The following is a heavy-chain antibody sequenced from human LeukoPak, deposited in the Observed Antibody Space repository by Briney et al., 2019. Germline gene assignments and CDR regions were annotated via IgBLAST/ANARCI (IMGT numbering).Heavy chain of an antibody. CDR1: GYSISSGYY. V-gene: IGHV4-38-2*01. CDR2: IYHSGST. J-gene: IGHJ4*02. CDR3: ARAAPARGSYYATCFDY. Sequence: PSETLSLTCAVSGYSISSGYYWGWIRQPPGKGLEWIGSIYHSGSTYYNPSLKSRVTISVDTSKNQFSLKLSSVTAADTAVYYCARAAPARGSYYATCFDYWGQGTLVTVSS. D-gene: IGHD1-26*01.